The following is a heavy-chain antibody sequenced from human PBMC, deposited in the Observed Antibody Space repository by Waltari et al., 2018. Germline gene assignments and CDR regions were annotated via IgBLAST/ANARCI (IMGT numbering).Heavy chain of an antibody. J-gene: IGHJ3*02. CDR1: GFTFSSYA. CDR3: ASIGGTGAFDI. V-gene: IGHV3-23*03. D-gene: IGHD3-10*01. Sequence: EVQLLESGGGLVQPGGSLRLSCAASGFTFSSYAMSWVRQAPGKGLEWVSVIYSGGSSTYYADSVKGRFTISRDNSKNTLYLQMNSLRAEDTVVYYCASIGGTGAFDIWGQGTMVTVSS. CDR2: IYSGGSST.